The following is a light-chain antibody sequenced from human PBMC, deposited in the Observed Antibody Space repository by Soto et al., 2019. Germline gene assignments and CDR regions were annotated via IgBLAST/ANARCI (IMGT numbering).Light chain of an antibody. J-gene: IGLJ1*01. CDR3: CSYAGTYTLYV. CDR1: SSDVGGYNY. CDR2: DVS. V-gene: IGLV2-11*01. Sequence: QSALTQPRSVSGSPGQSVTISCTGTSSDVGGYNYVSWYQQHPGKAPKLMIYDVSKWPSGVPHRFSGSKSGNTASLTISGLQAEDEADYYCCSYAGTYTLYVFGTGTKVTV.